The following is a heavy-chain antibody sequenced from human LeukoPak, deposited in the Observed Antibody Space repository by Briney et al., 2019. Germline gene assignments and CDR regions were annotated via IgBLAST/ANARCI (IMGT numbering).Heavy chain of an antibody. CDR2: IIPIFGTA. CDR1: GGTFSSYA. Sequence: ASVKVSCKASGGTFSSYAISWVRQAPGQGLEWMGGIIPIFGTANYAQKFQGRVTITTDESTSTAYMELSSLRSEDTAVYYCARGHGYSGYDSSYYFDYWGQGTLVTVSS. V-gene: IGHV1-69*05. J-gene: IGHJ4*02. D-gene: IGHD5-12*01. CDR3: ARGHGYSGYDSSYYFDY.